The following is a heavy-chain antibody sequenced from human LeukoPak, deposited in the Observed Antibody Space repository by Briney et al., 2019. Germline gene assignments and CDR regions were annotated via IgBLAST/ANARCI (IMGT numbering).Heavy chain of an antibody. J-gene: IGHJ4*02. CDR3: AKSAVRGVIITSFDY. CDR1: GFTFSSYW. D-gene: IGHD3-10*01. Sequence: GGSLRLSCAASGFTFSSYWMHWVRQAPGKGLVWVSRINSDGSSTSYADSVKGRFTISRDNAKNSLYLQMNSLRAEDTAVYYCAKSAVRGVIITSFDYWGQGTLVTVSS. V-gene: IGHV3-74*01. CDR2: INSDGSST.